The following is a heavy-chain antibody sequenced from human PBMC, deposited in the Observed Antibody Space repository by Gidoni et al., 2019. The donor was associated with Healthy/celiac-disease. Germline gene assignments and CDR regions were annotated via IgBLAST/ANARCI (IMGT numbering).Heavy chain of an antibody. V-gene: IGHV3-23*01. Sequence: AISGSGGSTYYADSVKGRFTISRDNSKNTLYLQMNSLRAEDTAVYYCANSMVQQLVPPYYYYYGMDVWGQGTTVTVSS. CDR2: ISGSGGST. D-gene: IGHD6-13*01. CDR3: ANSMVQQLVPPYYYYYGMDV. J-gene: IGHJ6*02.